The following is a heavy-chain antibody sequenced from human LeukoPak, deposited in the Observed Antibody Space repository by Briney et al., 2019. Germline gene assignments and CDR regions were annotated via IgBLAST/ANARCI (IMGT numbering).Heavy chain of an antibody. Sequence: SETLSLTCTVSGGSISSYYWSWIRQPPGKGLEWIGYIYYSGSTNYNPSLKSRVTISVDTSKNQFSLKLSSVTAADTAVYYCARAGGGDILTGYYLWGQGTLVTVSS. CDR2: IYYSGST. V-gene: IGHV4-59*01. D-gene: IGHD3-9*01. CDR3: ARAGGGDILTGYYL. J-gene: IGHJ4*02. CDR1: GGSISSYY.